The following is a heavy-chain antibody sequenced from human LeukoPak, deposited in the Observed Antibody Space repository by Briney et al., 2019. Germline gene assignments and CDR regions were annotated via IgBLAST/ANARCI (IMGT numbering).Heavy chain of an antibody. J-gene: IGHJ3*02. D-gene: IGHD2-15*01. CDR1: GYTFTGYY. CDR2: INPNSGGT. Sequence: ASVKVSCKASGYTFTGYYMHWVRQAPGQGLEWMGWINPNSGGTNYAQKFQGRVTMTRDTSISTAYMELSRLRSDDTAVYYCARGYCSGGSCQADAFDIRGQGTMVTVSS. CDR3: ARGYCSGGSCQADAFDI. V-gene: IGHV1-2*02.